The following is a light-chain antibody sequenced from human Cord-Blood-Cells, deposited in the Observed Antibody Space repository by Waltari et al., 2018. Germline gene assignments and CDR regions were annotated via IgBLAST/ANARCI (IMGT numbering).Light chain of an antibody. J-gene: IGLJ2*01. Sequence: QSALTQPASVSGSPGQSITLSCTGTSSDVGGSNYVPWYQQHPGKAPKLMIYDVSNRPSGVSNRFSGSKSGNTASLTSSGLQAEDEADYYCSSYTSSSTLVVFGGGTKLTVL. CDR2: DVS. CDR3: SSYTSSSTLVV. V-gene: IGLV2-14*01. CDR1: SSDVGGSNY.